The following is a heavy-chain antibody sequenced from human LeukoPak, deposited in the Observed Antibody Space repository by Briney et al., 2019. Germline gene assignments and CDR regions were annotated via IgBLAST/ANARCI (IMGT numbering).Heavy chain of an antibody. Sequence: PGGSLRLSCAASGFTFSSYEMNWVRQAPGKGLEWVSSISSGSSVIFYADSVKGRFTISRDNAKSALYLQLNSLRLEDTAVYYCAAGTAADFWGQGTLVTVSS. CDR2: ISSGSSVI. V-gene: IGHV3-21*04. D-gene: IGHD6-13*01. J-gene: IGHJ4*02. CDR1: GFTFSSYE. CDR3: AAGTAADF.